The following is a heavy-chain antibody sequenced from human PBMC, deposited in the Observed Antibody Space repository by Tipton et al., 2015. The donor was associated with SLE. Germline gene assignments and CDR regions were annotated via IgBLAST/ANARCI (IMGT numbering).Heavy chain of an antibody. Sequence: VQLVQSGGGLVQPGGSLRLSCAASGFTVSSNYMSWVRQAPGKGLEWVSVIYSGGSTYYADSVKGRFTISRDNSKNTLYLQMNSLTAEDTAVYYCARDRGSGWFDFDYWGQGTLVTVSS. CDR3: ARDRGSGWFDFDY. D-gene: IGHD6-19*01. V-gene: IGHV3-53*04. CDR2: IYSGGST. J-gene: IGHJ4*02. CDR1: GFTVSSNY.